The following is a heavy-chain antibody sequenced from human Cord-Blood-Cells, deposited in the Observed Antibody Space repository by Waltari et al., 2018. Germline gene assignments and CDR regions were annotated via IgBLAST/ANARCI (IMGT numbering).Heavy chain of an antibody. J-gene: IGHJ1*01. V-gene: IGHV4-34*01. CDR2: INHSGST. D-gene: IGHD6-13*01. CDR3: ATAFPGIAAAGTEYFQH. CDR1: GGSFSGYY. Sequence: QVQLQQWGAGLLKPSETLSLTCAVYGGSFSGYYWSWIRQPPGKGLEWIGEINHSGSTNYNPSLKSRVTISVDTSKNQFSLKLISVTAADTAVYYCATAFPGIAAAGTEYFQHWGQGTLVTVSS.